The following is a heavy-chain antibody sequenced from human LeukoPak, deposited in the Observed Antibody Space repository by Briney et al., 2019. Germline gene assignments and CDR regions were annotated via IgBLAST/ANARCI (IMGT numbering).Heavy chain of an antibody. CDR1: GFTFSSYS. Sequence: KAGGSLRLSCAASGFTFSSYSMNWVRQAPGKGLEWVSSISSSSSYIYYADSVKGRFTISRDNAKNSLYLQMNSLRAEDTAVYYCARDLFYYYGPGSSHFDYWGQGTLVTVSS. CDR3: ARDLFYYYGPGSSHFDY. J-gene: IGHJ4*02. V-gene: IGHV3-21*01. CDR2: ISSSSSYI. D-gene: IGHD3-10*01.